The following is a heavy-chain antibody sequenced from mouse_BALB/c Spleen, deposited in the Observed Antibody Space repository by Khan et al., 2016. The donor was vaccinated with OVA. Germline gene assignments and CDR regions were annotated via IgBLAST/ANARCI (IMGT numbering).Heavy chain of an antibody. J-gene: IGHJ2*01. CDR1: GYTFINYW. Sequence: QVQLQQSGAELAKPGASVKMSCKASGYTFINYWILWVKQRPGQGLEWIGYINPSTGYTEYNQNFKDKATLTADKSSSTAYMQLSSLTSEDSAVCDDARRGLRWDFDYWGQGTTVTVSS. D-gene: IGHD1-1*01. CDR2: INPSTGYT. V-gene: IGHV1-7*01. CDR3: ARRGLRWDFDY.